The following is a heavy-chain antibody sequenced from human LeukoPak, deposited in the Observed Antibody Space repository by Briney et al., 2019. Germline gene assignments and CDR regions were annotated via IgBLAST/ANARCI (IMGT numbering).Heavy chain of an antibody. Sequence: ASVKVSCKASGYTFTGYYMHWVRQAPGQGLEWMGWINPNSGGTNYAQKFQGRVTMTRDTSISTAYMELSRLRSDDTAVYYCARDGVKRITMVRALGYWGQGTLVTVSS. V-gene: IGHV1-2*02. J-gene: IGHJ4*02. CDR2: INPNSGGT. D-gene: IGHD3-10*01. CDR3: ARDGVKRITMVRALGY. CDR1: GYTFTGYY.